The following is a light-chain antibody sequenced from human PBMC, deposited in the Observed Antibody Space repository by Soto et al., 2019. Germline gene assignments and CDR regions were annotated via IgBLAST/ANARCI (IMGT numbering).Light chain of an antibody. Sequence: DIQMTQSPSSLSASVGDRVTFTCRASQSISNWLAWYQQKPGKAPKLLIYKASTLESGVTSKLSGSGSGTEFTLALRSLKADYFAIYYCQQYNGSGLACGGGTKVGIK. CDR2: KAS. J-gene: IGKJ4*01. V-gene: IGKV1-5*03. CDR3: QQYNGSGLA. CDR1: QSISNW.